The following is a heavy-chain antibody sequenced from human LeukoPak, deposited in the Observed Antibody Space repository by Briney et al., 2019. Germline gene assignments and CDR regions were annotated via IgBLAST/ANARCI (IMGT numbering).Heavy chain of an antibody. Sequence: PGGPLRLSCTASGFTFSSYWMDWVRQVPGKGPVWVSRVHPDGTNTAYSDSVKGRFTISRDNVRNTVYLQMNSLRAEDAAVYYCVTYVDTVRYDAFDVWGQGTMVIVSS. CDR2: VHPDGTNT. V-gene: IGHV3-74*01. D-gene: IGHD5-18*01. CDR1: GFTFSSYW. J-gene: IGHJ3*01. CDR3: VTYVDTVRYDAFDV.